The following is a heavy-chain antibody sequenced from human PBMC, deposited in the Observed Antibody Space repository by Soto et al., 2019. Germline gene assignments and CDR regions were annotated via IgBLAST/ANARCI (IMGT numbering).Heavy chain of an antibody. CDR3: ASIRDGYNLHYYYGMDV. D-gene: IGHD5-12*01. CDR1: GGTFNSYA. V-gene: IGHV1-69*12. CDR2: IIPIFGTA. J-gene: IGHJ6*02. Sequence: QVQLVQSGAEVKKPGSSVKVSCKASGGTFNSYAISWVRQAPGQGLEWMGGIIPIFGTANYAQKFQGRVTITADESTSTDYMELSSLRSEDTAVYYCASIRDGYNLHYYYGMDVWGQGTTVIVSS.